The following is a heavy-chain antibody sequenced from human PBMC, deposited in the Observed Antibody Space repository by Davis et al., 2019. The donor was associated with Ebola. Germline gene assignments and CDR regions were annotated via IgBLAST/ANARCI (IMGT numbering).Heavy chain of an antibody. V-gene: IGHV3-64*01. CDR2: ISSNGGST. CDR1: GFTFSSYA. Sequence: GESLKISCAASGFTFSSYAMHWVRQAPGKGLEYVSAISSNGGSTYYANSVKGRFTISRDNSKNTLYLQMGSLRAEDMAVYYCARDRSRAFDIWGQGTMVTVSS. CDR3: ARDRSRAFDI. J-gene: IGHJ3*02. D-gene: IGHD3-10*01.